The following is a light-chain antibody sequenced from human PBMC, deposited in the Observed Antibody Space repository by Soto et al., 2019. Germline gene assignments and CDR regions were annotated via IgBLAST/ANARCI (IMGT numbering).Light chain of an antibody. CDR2: GAS. CDR1: QDVMYD. Sequence: EIVLTQSPATLSVSPGGRATLSCRASQDVMYDLAWYQQKPGQAPRLLVYGASTRATDAPPRFRGSGSGTEFRLTISSLQSEDFATYYCQQYRSWPRTFGQGSRVEIK. CDR3: QQYRSWPRT. J-gene: IGKJ1*01. V-gene: IGKV3-15*01.